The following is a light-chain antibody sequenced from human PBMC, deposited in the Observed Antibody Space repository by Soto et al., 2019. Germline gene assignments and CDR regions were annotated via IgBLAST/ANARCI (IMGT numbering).Light chain of an antibody. Sequence: VLTQSPDTLSLSPGERATLYCRASRSVSSSYLAWYQHKPGQAPRLLISGASNRATDIPDRFSGSESGTVFTLTISRLEPEDFAVYYCQHYGSSPPYTFGQGTKLEIK. CDR1: RSVSSSY. J-gene: IGKJ2*01. CDR2: GAS. CDR3: QHYGSSPPYT. V-gene: IGKV3-20*01.